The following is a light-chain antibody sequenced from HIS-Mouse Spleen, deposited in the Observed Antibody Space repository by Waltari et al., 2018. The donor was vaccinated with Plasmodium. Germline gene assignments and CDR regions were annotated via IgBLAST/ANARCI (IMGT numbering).Light chain of an antibody. CDR2: EVS. Sequence: QSALTQPPSASGSPGQSVTLSCTGTRSDVGGYHYVSWYQQNPGKAPKLMIYEVSKRPSGVPDRFSGSKSGNTASLTVSGLQAEDEADYYCSSYAGSNNLVFGGGTKLTVL. V-gene: IGLV2-8*01. CDR1: RSDVGGYHY. CDR3: SSYAGSNNLV. J-gene: IGLJ2*01.